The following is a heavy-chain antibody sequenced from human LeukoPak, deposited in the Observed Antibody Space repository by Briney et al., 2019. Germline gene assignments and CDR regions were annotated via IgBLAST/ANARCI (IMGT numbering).Heavy chain of an antibody. CDR2: INPNSGGT. J-gene: IGHJ6*02. D-gene: IGHD2-2*01. Sequence: ASVKVSCKASGGTFSSYAISWVRQAPGQGLEWMGWINPNSGGTNYAQKFQGRVTMTRDTSISTAYMELSRLRSDDTAVYYCARDYPIVVVPAAMDYYYYYGMDVWGQGTTVTVSS. CDR1: GGTFSSYA. CDR3: ARDYPIVVVPAAMDYYYYYGMDV. V-gene: IGHV1-2*02.